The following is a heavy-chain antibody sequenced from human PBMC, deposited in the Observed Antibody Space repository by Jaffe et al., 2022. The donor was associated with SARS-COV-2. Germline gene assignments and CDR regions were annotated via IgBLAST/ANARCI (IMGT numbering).Heavy chain of an antibody. CDR2: INTNTENP. J-gene: IGHJ4*02. CDR1: GYTFTRFS. V-gene: IGHV7-4-1*02. D-gene: IGHD2-15*01. Sequence: QVQLVQSGSELKKPGASVKVSCKASGYTFTRFSMHWVRQAPGQGLEWMGWINTNTENPTYAPDFTGRFVFSLDTSVSTAYLQISSLRADDTAVYFCARAARPIVVVAATPLEYWGQGALVTVSS. CDR3: ARAARPIVVVAATPLEY.